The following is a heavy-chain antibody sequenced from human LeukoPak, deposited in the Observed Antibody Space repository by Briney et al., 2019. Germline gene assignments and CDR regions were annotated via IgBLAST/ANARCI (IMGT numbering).Heavy chain of an antibody. D-gene: IGHD3-10*01. CDR3: TRGQLYPYGPEFDF. V-gene: IGHV3-49*04. J-gene: IGHJ4*02. CDR1: GFKFGDYN. Sequence: GVLRLSCTASGFKFGDYNMNWVRQAPGKGLEWVGYIRAKTHDGTADYAASVKGRFTISRDDSKSIAYLQMTGLDSEDTAVYYCTRGQLYPYGPEFDFWGQGTLVTVSS. CDR2: IRAKTHDGTA.